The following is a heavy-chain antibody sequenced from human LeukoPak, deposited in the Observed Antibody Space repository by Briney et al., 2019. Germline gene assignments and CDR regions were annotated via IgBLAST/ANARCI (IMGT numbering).Heavy chain of an antibody. J-gene: IGHJ4*02. CDR2: IYSGGTT. Sequence: GGSLRLSCAASGFTVSSNYMSWVRQAPEKGLEWVSVIYSGGTTYYADSVKGRFTISRDNFKNTLYLQMNSLRGEDTAVYYCARDLDSTMVAVDYWGQGTLVTVSS. CDR1: GFTVSSNY. V-gene: IGHV3-53*05. CDR3: ARDLDSTMVAVDY. D-gene: IGHD5-18*01.